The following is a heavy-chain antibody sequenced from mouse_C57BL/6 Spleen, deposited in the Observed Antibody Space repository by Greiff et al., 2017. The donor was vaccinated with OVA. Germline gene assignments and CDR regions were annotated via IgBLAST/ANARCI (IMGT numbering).Heavy chain of an antibody. CDR2: IYPGSGST. V-gene: IGHV1-55*01. J-gene: IGHJ2*01. CDR1: GYTFTSYW. D-gene: IGHD4-1*01. CDR3: TRMETGTDYFDY. Sequence: QVQLKQPGAELVKPGASVKMSCKASGYTFTSYWITWVKQRPGQGLEWTGDIYPGSGSTNYNEKFKSKATLTVDTSSSTAYMPLSSLTSEDSAVYYCTRMETGTDYFDYWGQGTTLTVSS.